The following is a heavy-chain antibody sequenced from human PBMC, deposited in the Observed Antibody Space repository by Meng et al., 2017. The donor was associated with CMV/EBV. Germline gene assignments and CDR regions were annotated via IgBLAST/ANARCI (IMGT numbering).Heavy chain of an antibody. Sequence: QGRLVQVGAEVKKPGASVKVSCKASGYTFTSYGISWVRQAPGQGLEWMGWISAYNGNTNYAQKLQGRVTMTTDTSTSTAYMELRSLRSDDTAVYYCARDRPIRETYYYDSSGYQPFDYWGQGTLVTVSS. J-gene: IGHJ4*02. CDR3: ARDRPIRETYYYDSSGYQPFDY. D-gene: IGHD3-22*01. V-gene: IGHV1-18*01. CDR1: GYTFTSYG. CDR2: ISAYNGNT.